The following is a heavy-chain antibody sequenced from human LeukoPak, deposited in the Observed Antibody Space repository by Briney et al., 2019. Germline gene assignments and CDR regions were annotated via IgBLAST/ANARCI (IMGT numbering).Heavy chain of an antibody. CDR3: ARDPHYYDSSGYP. CDR2: IYSGGST. Sequence: SGFTVSSXXXXXXRXXXGXXXXXVSVIYSGGSTYYADSVKGRFTISRDNSKNTLYLQMNSLRAEDTAVYYCARDPHYYDSSGYPWGQGTPVTVSS. J-gene: IGHJ5*02. CDR1: GFTVSSXX. V-gene: IGHV3-66*01. D-gene: IGHD3-22*01.